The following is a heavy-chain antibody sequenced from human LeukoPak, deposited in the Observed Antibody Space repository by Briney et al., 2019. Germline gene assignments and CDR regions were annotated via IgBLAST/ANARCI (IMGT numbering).Heavy chain of an antibody. V-gene: IGHV4-39*01. Sequence: PSETLSLTCAVSGASISGSGYYLGWIRQPPGKGLEWIGNIYYTGSTYYNASLQSRVTISIDMSKNQFSLRLSSVTAADTAMYYCVKSGRSGLTAYCGQGTMVTVSS. J-gene: IGHJ4*02. CDR2: IYYTGST. D-gene: IGHD1-26*01. CDR1: GASISGSGYY. CDR3: VKSGRSGLTAY.